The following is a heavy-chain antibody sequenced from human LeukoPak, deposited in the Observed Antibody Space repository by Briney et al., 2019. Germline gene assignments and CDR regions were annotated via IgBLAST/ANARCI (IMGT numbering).Heavy chain of an antibody. V-gene: IGHV4-61*03. CDR1: GGSISSGGYY. J-gene: IGHJ2*01. CDR2: IYYSGST. CDR3: ARVGRWLQLPSPYWYFDL. D-gene: IGHD5-24*01. Sequence: PSETLSLTCTVSGGSISSGGYYWSWIRQPPGKGLEWIGYIYYSGSTNYNPSLKSRVTISVDTSKNHFSLKVISVTAADTAVYYCARVGRWLQLPSPYWYFDLWGRGTLVTVSS.